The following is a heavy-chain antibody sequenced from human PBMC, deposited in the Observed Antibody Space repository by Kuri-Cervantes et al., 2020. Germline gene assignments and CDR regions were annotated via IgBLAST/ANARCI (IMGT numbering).Heavy chain of an antibody. CDR1: GFTVSSNY. Sequence: ESLKISCAASGFTVSSNYMSWVRQAPGKGLEWVSVIYSGGSTYYADSVKGRFTISRDNAKNSLYLQMNSLRAEDTAVYYCARADSSSYYYYMDVWGKGTTVTVSS. CDR2: IYSGGST. D-gene: IGHD6-6*01. J-gene: IGHJ6*03. CDR3: ARADSSSYYYYMDV. V-gene: IGHV3-53*01.